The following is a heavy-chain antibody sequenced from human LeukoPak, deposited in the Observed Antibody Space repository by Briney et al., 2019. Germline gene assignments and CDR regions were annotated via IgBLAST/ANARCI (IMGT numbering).Heavy chain of an antibody. D-gene: IGHD1-26*01. CDR1: GYTFATYW. J-gene: IGHJ4*02. CDR2: IYPGDSDA. V-gene: IGHV5-51*01. Sequence: GESLKISCKGSGYTFATYWIGWVRQMPGKGLKWMGIIYPGDSDARYSPSFQGQVTISADKSISTAYLQWSSLKASDTAMYYCARRRDLYSGSYYPFDYWGQGTLVTVSS. CDR3: ARRRDLYSGSYYPFDY.